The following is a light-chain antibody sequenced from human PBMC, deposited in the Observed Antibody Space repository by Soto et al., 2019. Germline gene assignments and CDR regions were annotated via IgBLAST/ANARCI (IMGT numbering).Light chain of an antibody. V-gene: IGKV3-20*01. Sequence: EIVLTQSPGTLSLSPGERATLSCRASQSVSSSYLAWDQQKPGQAPRLLIYGASTRATGIPARFSGSGSGTEFTLTISSLQAEDVAVYYCQQYYSTLLTFGGGTKVDNK. J-gene: IGKJ4*01. CDR1: QSVSSSY. CDR2: GAS. CDR3: QQYYSTLLT.